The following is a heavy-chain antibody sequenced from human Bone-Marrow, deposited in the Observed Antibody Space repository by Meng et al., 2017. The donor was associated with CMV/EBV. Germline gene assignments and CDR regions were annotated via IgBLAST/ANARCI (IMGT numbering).Heavy chain of an antibody. D-gene: IGHD3-3*01. CDR3: ARGKGLRFLEWLPDY. J-gene: IGHJ4*02. Sequence: GESLKISCAASGFTFSSYSMNWVRQAPGKGLEWVSSISSSSYIYYADSVKGRFTISRDNAKNSLYLQMNSLRAEDTAVYYCARGKGLRFLEWLPDYWGQGTLVTVSS. CDR1: GFTFSSYS. CDR2: ISSSSYI. V-gene: IGHV3-21*01.